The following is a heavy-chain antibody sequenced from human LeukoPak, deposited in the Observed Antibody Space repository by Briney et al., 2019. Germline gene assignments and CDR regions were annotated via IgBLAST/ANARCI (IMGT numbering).Heavy chain of an antibody. V-gene: IGHV3-23*01. J-gene: IGHJ1*01. D-gene: IGHD3-22*01. CDR1: GFTFSSYA. CDR3: AKDSSYYYDSSGYYPRYFQH. CDR2: ISGSGGST. Sequence: QPGGSLRLSCAASGFTFSSYAMSWVRQAPGKGLEWVSAISGSGGSTYYADSVKGRFTISRDNSKNTLYLQMNSLRAEDTAVYYCAKDSSYYYDSSGYYPRYFQHWGQGTLSPSPQ.